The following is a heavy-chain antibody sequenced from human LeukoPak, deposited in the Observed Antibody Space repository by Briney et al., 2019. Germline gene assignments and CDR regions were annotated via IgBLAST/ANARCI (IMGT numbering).Heavy chain of an antibody. V-gene: IGHV3-30*18. CDR1: GFSFRSYG. CDR3: AKCVDTVVDIAYFDS. CDR2: ISYDGSEE. D-gene: IGHD2-15*01. Sequence: PGRSLRLSRAVSGFSFRSYGMHWIRQAPGKGLEWLAMISYDGSEEHYLDSVKGRFTISRDNLKNTLHLQLNSLRPDDSAIYYCAKCVDTVVDIAYFDSWGQGAPVTVSS. J-gene: IGHJ4*02.